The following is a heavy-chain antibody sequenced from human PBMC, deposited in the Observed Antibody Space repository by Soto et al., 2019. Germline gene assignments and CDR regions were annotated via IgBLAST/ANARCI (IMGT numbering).Heavy chain of an antibody. Sequence: GGSLRLSCTASGFTFSTSAMSWVRQPPGRGLEWVSGISGSGAGTYYADSVKGRFTISRDNSKNTLYLQMSGLRAEDAAVYYCAKGPTVFGAVISFDYYYGMYVWGQGTPVTVSS. D-gene: IGHD3-3*01. J-gene: IGHJ6*02. V-gene: IGHV3-23*01. CDR3: AKGPTVFGAVISFDYYYGMYV. CDR1: GFTFSTSA. CDR2: ISGSGAGT.